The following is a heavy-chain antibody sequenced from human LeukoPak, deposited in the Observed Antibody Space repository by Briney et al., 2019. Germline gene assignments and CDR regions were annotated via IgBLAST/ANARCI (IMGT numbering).Heavy chain of an antibody. V-gene: IGHV4-39*01. J-gene: IGHJ5*02. CDR3: ARSSAAEGPTHNWFSP. D-gene: IGHD6-13*01. CDR2: IYYSGDT. Sequence: PSETLSLTCSVSGGSISSSSNYWGWIRQPPGKGLEWIGSIYYSGDTYYNPSLRSRVIISVDTSKNQFSLKLTSVTAADTAVYYCARSSAAEGPTHNWFSPWGQGTLVTVPS. CDR1: GGSISSSSNY.